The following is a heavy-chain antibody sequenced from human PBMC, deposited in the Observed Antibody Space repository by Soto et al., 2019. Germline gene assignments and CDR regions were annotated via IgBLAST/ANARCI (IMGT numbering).Heavy chain of an antibody. V-gene: IGHV1-8*01. CDR2: INPNSGNI. D-gene: IGHD3-10*01. CDR1: GDTLTTYD. CDR3: ARGRASGSYYLLDP. Sequence: ASVKVSCKASGDTLTTYDINWVRQATGHGLEWMGWINPNSGNIGYAQRFQGRVTMTRDTAIRTAYMEVSSLRSDDTAVYYCARGRASGSYYLLDPWGQGTLVTVSS. J-gene: IGHJ5*02.